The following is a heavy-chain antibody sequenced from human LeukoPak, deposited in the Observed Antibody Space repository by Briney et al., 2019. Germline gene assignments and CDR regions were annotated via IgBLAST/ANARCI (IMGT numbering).Heavy chain of an antibody. CDR1: GGSISSGNYY. Sequence: ASETLSLTCTVSGGSISSGNYYWGWLRQPPGKGLEWIGSIYYSGSTYYSPSLKSRVTISADTSKNQFSLKLSSVTAADTAVYYCARTYGSSGLGYFDLWGRGTLVTVSS. V-gene: IGHV4-39*07. D-gene: IGHD6-13*01. CDR3: ARTYGSSGLGYFDL. CDR2: IYYSGST. J-gene: IGHJ2*01.